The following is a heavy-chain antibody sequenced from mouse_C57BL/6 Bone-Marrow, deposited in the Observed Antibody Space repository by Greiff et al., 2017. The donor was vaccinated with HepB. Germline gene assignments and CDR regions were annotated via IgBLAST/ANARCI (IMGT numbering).Heavy chain of an antibody. J-gene: IGHJ4*01. D-gene: IGHD1-1*01. CDR1: GFSFNTYA. Sequence: EVNVVESGGGLVQPKGSLKLSCAASGFSFNTYAMNWVRQAPGKGLEWVARIRSKSKNYATYYADSVKDRFTISRDDSESMLYLQMNNLKTEDTAMYYCVTVARYYAMDYWGQGTSVTVSS. CDR3: VTVARYYAMDY. CDR2: IRSKSKNYAT. V-gene: IGHV10-1*01.